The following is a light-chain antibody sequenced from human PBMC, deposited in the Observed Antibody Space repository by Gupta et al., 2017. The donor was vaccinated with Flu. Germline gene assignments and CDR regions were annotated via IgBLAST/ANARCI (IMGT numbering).Light chain of an antibody. J-gene: IGLJ3*02. CDR1: STNIGSNK. CDR2: SNN. V-gene: IGLV1-44*01. Sequence: HSVLIQPPPACGPPAPRVTIACSGSSTNIGSNKVNWYQQRPGTAPKLLVYSNNPRPAGVPDRFSGAKSGTSASLAISGLQAEDEADDDCAAWDDSRNGGVFGGGTKLTVL. CDR3: AAWDDSRNGGV.